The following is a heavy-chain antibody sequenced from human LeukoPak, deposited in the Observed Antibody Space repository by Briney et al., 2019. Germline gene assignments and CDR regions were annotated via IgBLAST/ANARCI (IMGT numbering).Heavy chain of an antibody. CDR2: IHTSGTT. D-gene: IGHD1-26*01. CDR3: ARDGVGAY. J-gene: IGHJ4*02. CDR1: GGSISRYL. V-gene: IGHV4-4*07. Sequence: SETLSLTCAVSGGSISRYLWSWIRQPAGKGLEWLGRIHTSGTTTYSPSFQSRITMSIDTSKNHFSLKLKFVTAADTAVYYCARDGVGAYWGQGTLVTVSS.